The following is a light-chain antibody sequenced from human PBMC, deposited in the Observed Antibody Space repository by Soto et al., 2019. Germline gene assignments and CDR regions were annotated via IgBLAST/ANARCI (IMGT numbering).Light chain of an antibody. Sequence: EIVMTQSPATLSVSPGERATLSCRASQSVNSNLAWFQQKPGQAPRLLIHGASTRATDIPARFSGSGSGTEFTLSISSLQPEDFAVYYCQQYNDWPLWTVGQGTKVDIK. CDR2: GAS. V-gene: IGKV3-15*01. CDR3: QQYNDWPLWT. J-gene: IGKJ1*01. CDR1: QSVNSN.